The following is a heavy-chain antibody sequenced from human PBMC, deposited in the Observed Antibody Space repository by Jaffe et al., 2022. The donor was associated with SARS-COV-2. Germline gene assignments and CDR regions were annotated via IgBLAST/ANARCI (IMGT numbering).Heavy chain of an antibody. CDR3: AREKAADSNWFDP. J-gene: IGHJ5*02. Sequence: QVQLVESGGGVVQPGRSLRLSCAASGFTFSSYGMHWVRQAPGKGLEWVAVIWYDGSNKYYADSVKGRFTISRDNSKNTLYLQMNSLRAEDTAVYYCAREKAADSNWFDPWGQGTLVTVSS. CDR2: IWYDGSNK. CDR1: GFTFSSYG. D-gene: IGHD6-13*01. V-gene: IGHV3-33*01.